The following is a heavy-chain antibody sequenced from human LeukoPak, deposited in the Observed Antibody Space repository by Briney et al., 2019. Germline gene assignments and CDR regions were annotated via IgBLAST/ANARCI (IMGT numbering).Heavy chain of an antibody. J-gene: IGHJ4*02. CDR2: ISAYNGNT. Sequence: ASVKVSCKASGYTFTGYYMHWVRQAPGQGLEWMGWISAYNGNTNYAQKLQGRVTMTTDTSTSTAYMELRSLRSDDTAVYYCARSGPDFWSGYKDYWGQGTLVTVSS. V-gene: IGHV1-18*04. D-gene: IGHD3-3*01. CDR1: GYTFTGYY. CDR3: ARSGPDFWSGYKDY.